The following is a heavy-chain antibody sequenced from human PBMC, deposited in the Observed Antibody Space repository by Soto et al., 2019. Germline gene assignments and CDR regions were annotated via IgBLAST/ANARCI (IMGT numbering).Heavy chain of an antibody. Sequence: ASVKVSCKASGYTFTSYAMHWVRQAPGQRLEWMGWINAGNGNTKYSQKFQGRVTITRDTSASTAYMELSSLRSEDTAVYYCARSIVVVTALDYWGQVTLFTVTS. CDR3: ARSIVVVTALDY. D-gene: IGHD2-21*02. CDR1: GYTFTSYA. V-gene: IGHV1-3*01. CDR2: INAGNGNT. J-gene: IGHJ4*02.